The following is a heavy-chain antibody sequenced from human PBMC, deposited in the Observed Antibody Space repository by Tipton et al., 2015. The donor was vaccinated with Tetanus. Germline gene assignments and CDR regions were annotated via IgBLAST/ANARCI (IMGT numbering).Heavy chain of an antibody. CDR2: IFYSGST. J-gene: IGHJ4*02. Sequence: TLSLTCTVSGGSISSISWIRQPPGKGLEWIGNIFYSGSTSYNPSLKSRVTLSVDTSRTHFPLKLTPVTAADTAIYYCAKHGDTSRNYYFDYWGQGALVTVSS. V-gene: IGHV4-39*01. CDR3: AKHGDTSRNYYFDY. D-gene: IGHD6-13*01. CDR1: GGSISSIS.